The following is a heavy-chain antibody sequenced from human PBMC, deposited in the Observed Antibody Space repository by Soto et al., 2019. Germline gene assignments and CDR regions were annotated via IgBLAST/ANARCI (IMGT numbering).Heavy chain of an antibody. J-gene: IGHJ4*02. CDR3: ARRVGSIWLYFDN. D-gene: IGHD4-4*01. CDR2: IFPSGSDT. V-gene: IGHV5-51*01. CDR1: GYNFNSYW. Sequence: PGESLKISCRGSGYNFNSYWIAWVRQMPGKGLEWMGIIFPSGSDTRYSPSFRGQVTISVDRSISTAYLQWNSLKASDSATYYCARRVGSIWLYFDNWGQGTMLPVSS.